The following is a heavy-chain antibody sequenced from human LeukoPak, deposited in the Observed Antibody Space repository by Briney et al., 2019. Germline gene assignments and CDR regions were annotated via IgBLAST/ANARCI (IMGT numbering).Heavy chain of an antibody. CDR1: GGSFSGYY. V-gene: IGHV4-34*01. D-gene: IGHD5-12*01. CDR2: INHSGST. Sequence: SETLSLTCAVYGGSFSGYYWSWIRQPPGKGLEWIGEINHSGSTNYNPSLKSRVTISVDTSKNQFSLKLSSVTAADTAVYYCARDEGYSGYVVYYYYYYMDVWGKGTTVTVSS. CDR3: ARDEGYSGYVVYYYYYYMDV. J-gene: IGHJ6*03.